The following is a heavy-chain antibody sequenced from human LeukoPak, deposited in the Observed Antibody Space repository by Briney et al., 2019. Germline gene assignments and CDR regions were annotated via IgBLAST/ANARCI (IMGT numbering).Heavy chain of an antibody. CDR3: ARLADGRSGYFDY. CDR2: IYHSGST. CDR1: GYSISSGYY. D-gene: IGHD3-10*01. V-gene: IGHV4-38-2*01. Sequence: PSETLSLTCGVSGYSISSGYYWGWIRQPPGKGLEWIGSIYHSGSTYYNPSLKSRVTISVETSKNQFSLNLSSVTAADTAVYYCARLADGRSGYFDYWGQGALVTVSS. J-gene: IGHJ4*02.